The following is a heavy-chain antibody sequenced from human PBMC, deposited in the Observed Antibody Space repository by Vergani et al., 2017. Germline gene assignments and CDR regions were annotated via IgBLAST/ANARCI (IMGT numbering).Heavy chain of an antibody. CDR2: IRSKAYGQAT. D-gene: IGHD1-1*01. CDR3: VRVKGSNWNDHLYDI. V-gene: IGHV3-49*04. J-gene: IGHJ3*02. CDR1: GFSFPGYA. Sequence: EVQLLESGGGLVQPGGSLRLSCEASGFSFPGYAMSWVRQAPGKGLEWVGGIRSKAYGQATIYAASVKGRFTISRDDSKSIAYLQMNNLQTEDTAMYYCVRVKGSNWNDHLYDIWGQGTLVTVSS.